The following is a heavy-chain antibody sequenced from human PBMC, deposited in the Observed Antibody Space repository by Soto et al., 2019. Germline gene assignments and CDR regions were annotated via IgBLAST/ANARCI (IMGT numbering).Heavy chain of an antibody. V-gene: IGHV4-39*01. D-gene: IGHD5-12*01. CDR3: ARRVATKTSSWYFDY. Sequence: PSETLSLTCTVSGGSISSSSDYWGWIRQPPGKGLEWIGSIYYSGSTYYNPSLKSRVTISVDTSKNQFSLKLSSVTAADTAVYYCARRVATKTSSWYFDYWGQGTLVTVS. J-gene: IGHJ4*02. CDR2: IYYSGST. CDR1: GGSISSSSDY.